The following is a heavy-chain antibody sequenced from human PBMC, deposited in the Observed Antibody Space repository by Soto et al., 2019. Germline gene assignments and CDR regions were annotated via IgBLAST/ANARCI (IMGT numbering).Heavy chain of an antibody. D-gene: IGHD3-10*01. CDR3: PTGNYGSLGI. CDR2: VKSKNSGGTT. J-gene: IGHJ4*02. CDR1: GFNFNIAW. V-gene: IGHV3-15*07. Sequence: GGSLRLSCAASGFNFNIAWMNWVRQTPGEGLEWVGRVKSKNSGGTTEYAAPVKTRFTISRDDSKNMLYLQMNSLKAEDTAVNYCPTGNYGSLGIWGQGALVTVSS.